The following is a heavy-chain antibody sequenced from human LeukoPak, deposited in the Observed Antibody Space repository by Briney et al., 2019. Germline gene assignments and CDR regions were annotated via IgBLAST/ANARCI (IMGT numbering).Heavy chain of an antibody. Sequence: SETLSLTCAVYGASFAGYSWSWIRQSPGKGLEWIGEVNRVGYTIYNPSLKSRVNISIDTSTTQFSLRLSSVTVADTAVYFCARERVVGDYNWFDPWGQGTLVTVSS. CDR1: GASFAGYS. V-gene: IGHV4-34*01. CDR3: ARERVVGDYNWFDP. J-gene: IGHJ5*02. CDR2: VNRVGYT. D-gene: IGHD6-6*01.